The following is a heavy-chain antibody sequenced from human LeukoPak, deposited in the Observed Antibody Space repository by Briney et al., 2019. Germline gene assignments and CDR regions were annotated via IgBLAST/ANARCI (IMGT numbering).Heavy chain of an antibody. D-gene: IGHD3-10*02. J-gene: IGHJ6*04. CDR3: AELGITMIGGV. CDR1: GFTFSSYS. CDR2: ISSSSNTI. V-gene: IGHV3-48*04. Sequence: GGSLRLSCAASGFTFSSYSINWVRQAPGKGLEWVSYISSSSNTIYYADSVKGRSTISRDNAKNSLYLQMNSLRAEDTAVYYCAELGITMIGGVWGKGTTVTISS.